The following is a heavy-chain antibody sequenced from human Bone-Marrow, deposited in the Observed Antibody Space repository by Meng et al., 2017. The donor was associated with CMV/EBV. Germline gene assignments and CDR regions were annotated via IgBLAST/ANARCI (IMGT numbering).Heavy chain of an antibody. CDR3: ARVGPLSYYDFWSGYYTVDY. CDR1: GFTFSSYW. J-gene: IGHJ4*02. D-gene: IGHD3-3*01. V-gene: IGHV3-74*01. Sequence: GESLKISCAASGFTFSSYWMHWVRQAPGKGLVWVSRINSDGSSTSYADSVKGRFTISRDNAKNTLYLQMNSLRAEDTAVYYCARVGPLSYYDFWSGYYTVDYWGQGPLVTVSS. CDR2: INSDGSST.